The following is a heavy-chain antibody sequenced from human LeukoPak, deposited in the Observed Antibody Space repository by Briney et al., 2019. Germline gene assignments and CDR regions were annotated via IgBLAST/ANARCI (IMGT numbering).Heavy chain of an antibody. CDR2: IYNDGRT. CDR3: ARGQIYGTGSYFFDH. J-gene: IGHJ4*02. Sequence: GGSLRLSCAASGFTVSSNHMSWVRQTPGQGRLEWVSVIYNDGRTFYTGSVTGRFTISRDNSKNTLYLQTNSLRAEDTAVYYCARGQIYGTGSYFFDHWGQGTLVTVSS. V-gene: IGHV3-66*01. CDR1: GFTVSSNH. D-gene: IGHD3-10*01.